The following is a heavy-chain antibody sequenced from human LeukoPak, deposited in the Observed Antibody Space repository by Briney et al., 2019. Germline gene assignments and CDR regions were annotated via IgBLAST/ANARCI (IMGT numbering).Heavy chain of an antibody. CDR1: GFTFSSFD. CDR2: ISTSSRYI. V-gene: IGHV3-21*01. CDR3: ARADCSGSTCYLRRSWFDP. D-gene: IGHD2-2*01. J-gene: IGHJ5*02. Sequence: GGSLRLSCAASGFTFSSFDMNWVRQAPGKGLEWVSPISTSSRYIYYRDSVKGRFTISRDDAKNSLYLQMNSLRVEDTAVYYCARADCSGSTCYLRRSWFDPWGQGTLVTVSS.